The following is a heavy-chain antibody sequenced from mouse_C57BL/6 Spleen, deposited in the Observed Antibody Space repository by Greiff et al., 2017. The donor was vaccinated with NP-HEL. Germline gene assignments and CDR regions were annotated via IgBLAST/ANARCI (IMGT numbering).Heavy chain of an antibody. J-gene: IGHJ4*01. CDR1: GFTFSSYA. CDR2: ISSGGDYI. D-gene: IGHD2-2*01. CDR3: TRDGGYDEGGYAMDY. V-gene: IGHV5-9-1*02. Sequence: EVQRVESGEGLVKPGGSLKLSCAASGFTFSSYAMSWVRQTPEKRLEWVAYISSGGDYIYYADTVKGRFTISRDNARNTLYLQMSSLKSEDTAMYYCTRDGGYDEGGYAMDYWGQGTSVTVSS.